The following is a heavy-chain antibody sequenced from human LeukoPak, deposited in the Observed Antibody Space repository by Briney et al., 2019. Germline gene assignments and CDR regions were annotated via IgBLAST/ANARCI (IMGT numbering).Heavy chain of an antibody. V-gene: IGHV3-53*01. CDR3: ARSGSYYNGNAFDI. CDR2: IYSGGST. J-gene: IGHJ3*02. Sequence: GGSLRLSCAASGFTVSSNYMSWVRQAPGKGLEWVSVIYSGGSTYYADSVKGRFTISRDNSKNTLYLQMNSLRAEDTAVYYCARSGSYYNGNAFDIWGQGTMVTVSS. CDR1: GFTVSSNY. D-gene: IGHD3-10*01.